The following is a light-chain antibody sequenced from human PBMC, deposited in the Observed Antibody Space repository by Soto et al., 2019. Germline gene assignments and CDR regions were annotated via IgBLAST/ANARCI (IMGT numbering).Light chain of an antibody. J-gene: IGKJ2*01. CDR2: DSS. CDR3: QQCNNWPYT. V-gene: IGKV3-15*01. Sequence: EVVMTQSPATLSLSPGERATLSCRASQSVSSNLVWYQQKPGQAPRLLIYDSSTRATGIPARFSGIGSGTEFTITISSLQSEDFALYFWQQCNNWPYTFVHVTKLEIK. CDR1: QSVSSN.